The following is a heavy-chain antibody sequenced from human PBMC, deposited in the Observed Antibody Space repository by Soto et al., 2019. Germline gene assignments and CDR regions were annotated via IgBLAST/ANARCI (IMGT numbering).Heavy chain of an antibody. D-gene: IGHD3-3*01. V-gene: IGHV3-11*01. CDR1: GFTFSDYY. CDR3: ARSLRLLGWLLAKGDSMDV. J-gene: IGHJ6*03. CDR2: ISSSGSSI. Sequence: QVHLVESGGGLVKPGGSLRLSCAASGFTFSDYYMSWIRQAPGKGPEWVSYISSSGSSINYADSVKGRFTISRDNTKTSRHLQMRSLRAYDTAVYYCARSLRLLGWLLAKGDSMDVGGKGTTVTVSS.